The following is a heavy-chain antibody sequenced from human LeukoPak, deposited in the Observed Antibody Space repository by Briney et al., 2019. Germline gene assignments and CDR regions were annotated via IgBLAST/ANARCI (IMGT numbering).Heavy chain of an antibody. CDR2: ISAYNGDT. J-gene: IGHJ4*02. CDR1: GYTFTSYG. V-gene: IGHV1-18*01. CDR3: ARVWGAMVRGNHGDY. D-gene: IGHD3-10*01. Sequence: GASVKVSCKASGYTFTSYGISWVRQAPGQGLEWMGWISAYNGDTNYAQKLQGRVTMTTDTSTSTAYMELRSLRSDDTAVYYCARVWGAMVRGNHGDYWGQGTLVTVSS.